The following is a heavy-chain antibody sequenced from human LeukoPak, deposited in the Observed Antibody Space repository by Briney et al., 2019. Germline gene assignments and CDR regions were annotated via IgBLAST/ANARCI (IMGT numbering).Heavy chain of an antibody. CDR2: ISGSGGST. CDR3: AKDGSDGYGDPDAFDI. J-gene: IGHJ3*02. CDR1: RFTFSSYA. V-gene: IGHV3-23*01. Sequence: PGGSLRLSCAASRFTFSSYAMSWVRQAPGKGLEWVSAISGSGGSTYYADSVKGRFTISRDNSKNTLYLQMNSLRAEDTAVYYCAKDGSDGYGDPDAFDIWGQGTMVTVSS. D-gene: IGHD5-24*01.